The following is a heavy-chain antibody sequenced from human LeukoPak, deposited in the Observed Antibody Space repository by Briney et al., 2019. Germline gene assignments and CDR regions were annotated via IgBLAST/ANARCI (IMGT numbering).Heavy chain of an antibody. Sequence: SETLSLTCTVSGGSISSYYWSWIRQPPGKGLEWIGYIYYSGSTNYNPSLKGRVTISVDTSKNQFSLKLSSVTAADTAVYYCARALYPVIVATDHNWFDPWGQGTLVTVSS. J-gene: IGHJ5*02. V-gene: IGHV4-59*01. D-gene: IGHD5-12*01. CDR3: ARALYPVIVATDHNWFDP. CDR2: IYYSGST. CDR1: GGSISSYY.